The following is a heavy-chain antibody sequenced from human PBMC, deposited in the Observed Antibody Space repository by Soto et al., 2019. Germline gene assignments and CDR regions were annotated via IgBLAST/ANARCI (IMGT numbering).Heavy chain of an antibody. Sequence: EVQLVESGGGLVQPGGSLRLSCAASGFTVSSNYMSWVRQAPGKGLEWVSVIYSGSSTYYADSVKGRFTVSRDNSKNTLYLQMNSPRAEDTAVYYCARNVIRGVLNYYMDVWGTGTTVTVSS. CDR2: IYSGSST. CDR1: GFTVSSNY. D-gene: IGHD3-10*01. V-gene: IGHV3-66*01. CDR3: ARNVIRGVLNYYMDV. J-gene: IGHJ6*03.